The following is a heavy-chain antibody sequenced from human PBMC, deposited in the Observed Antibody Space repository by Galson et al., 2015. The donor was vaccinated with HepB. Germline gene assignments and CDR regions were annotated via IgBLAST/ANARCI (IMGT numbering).Heavy chain of an antibody. CDR1: GGTFNSYA. D-gene: IGHD3-10*01. V-gene: IGHV1-69*04. J-gene: IGHJ6*02. CDR3: AGDGVGSGSYATYYYYGMDV. Sequence: SVKVSCKASGGTFNSYAVSWVRQAPGQGLEWMGRIIPILGIANYAQKFQGRVTITADKSTSTAYMELSSLRSEDTAVYYCAGDGVGSGSYATYYYYGMDVWGQGTTVTVSS. CDR2: IIPILGIA.